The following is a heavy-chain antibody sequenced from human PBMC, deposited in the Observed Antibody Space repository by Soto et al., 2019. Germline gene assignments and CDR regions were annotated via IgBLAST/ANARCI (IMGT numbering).Heavy chain of an antibody. CDR3: ARDGIAGNGGFDY. D-gene: IGHD6-13*01. Sequence: PGGSLRLSCAASGFTFSSYAMHWVRQAPGKGLEWVAVISYDGSNKYYADSVKGRFTISRDNSKNTLYLQMNSLRAEDTAVYYCARDGIAGNGGFDYWAQGTLVTGS. V-gene: IGHV3-30-3*01. CDR1: GFTFSSYA. J-gene: IGHJ4*02. CDR2: ISYDGSNK.